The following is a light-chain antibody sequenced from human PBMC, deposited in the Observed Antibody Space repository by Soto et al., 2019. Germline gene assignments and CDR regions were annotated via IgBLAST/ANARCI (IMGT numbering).Light chain of an antibody. V-gene: IGKV2-30*02. J-gene: IGKJ4*01. CDR2: KVS. Sequence: DVVMTQSPLSLPVTLGQPASISCRSSQSLVHSDGNIYLNWFQQRPGQSPRRLIYKVSNRDSGGPDRFSGSGSGTDFTLKISRVEAEDVGVYFCMQGIHWPPVTFGGGTKVEIK. CDR1: QSLVHSDGNIY. CDR3: MQGIHWPPVT.